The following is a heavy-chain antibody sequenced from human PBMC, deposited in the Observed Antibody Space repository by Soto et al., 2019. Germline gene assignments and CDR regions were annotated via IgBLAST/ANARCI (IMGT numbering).Heavy chain of an antibody. D-gene: IGHD4-17*01. CDR1: GASVRSGSYY. V-gene: IGHV4-61*03. CDR3: ARVEDYGDYFDD. J-gene: IGHJ4*02. CDR2: IYDTGTT. Sequence: QVQLQESGPGLVKPSETLSLTCTVSGASVRSGSYYWSWVRQPPGRGLEWIGYIYDTGTTTYNPSLKSPVTMSVNTSKNHFSLKLNSLTAADTAVYYCARVEDYGDYFDDWGQGTLVTVSS.